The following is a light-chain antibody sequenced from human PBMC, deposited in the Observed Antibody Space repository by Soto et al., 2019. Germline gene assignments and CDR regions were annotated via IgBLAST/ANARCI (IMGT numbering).Light chain of an antibody. CDR2: DAS. J-gene: IGKJ1*01. Sequence: QVALTTSAVPAAVEECRSRSFRASQSISSWLAWYQQTAGKAPKLLIYDASSLESGVPSLFGASRCGKEISLTSSGLPADDLATYYCQHYKRQWTLGQGTKVDIK. CDR3: QHYKRQWT. CDR1: QSISSW. V-gene: IGKV1-5*01.